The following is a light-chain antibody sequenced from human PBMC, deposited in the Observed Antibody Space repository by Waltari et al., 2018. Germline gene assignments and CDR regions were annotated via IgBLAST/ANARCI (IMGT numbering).Light chain of an antibody. CDR2: WTS. CDR1: QSPLYSPNNKNY. V-gene: IGKV4-1*01. CDR3: QQYAHDPWT. Sequence: DIMMTQSRDSLAVSLGERATLTHKSRQSPLYSPNNKNYLGWYQQTPGPPPKLLIYWTSTRESGVPDRFSGSGSGTDFTLTISSLQAEDVAVYYCQQYAHDPWTFGQGTKVEIK. J-gene: IGKJ1*01.